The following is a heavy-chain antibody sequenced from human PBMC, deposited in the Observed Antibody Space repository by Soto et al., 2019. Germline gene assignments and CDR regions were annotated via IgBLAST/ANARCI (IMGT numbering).Heavy chain of an antibody. CDR1: GFTFSSYG. V-gene: IGHV3-30*18. J-gene: IGHJ6*03. CDR2: ISYDGSNK. CDR3: AKGGNYYHYMHV. Sequence: GGSLRLSCAASGFTFSSYGMHWVRQAPGKGLEWVAVISYDGSNKYYADSVKGRFTISRDNSKNTLYLQMNSLRAEDTAVYYCAKGGNYYHYMHVWGKVTTLTVS.